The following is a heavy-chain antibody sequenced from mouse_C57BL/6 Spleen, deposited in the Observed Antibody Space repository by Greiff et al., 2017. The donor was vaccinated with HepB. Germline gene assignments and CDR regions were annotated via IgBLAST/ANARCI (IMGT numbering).Heavy chain of an antibody. D-gene: IGHD1-1*01. Sequence: QVQLQQPGAELVMPGASVKLSCKASGYTFTSYWMHWVKQRPGQGLEWIGEIDPSDSYTNYNQKFKGKSTLTVDKSSSTAYMQLSSLTSEDSAVYYWARRGTRYGSSPFDYWGQGTTLTVSS. V-gene: IGHV1-69*01. J-gene: IGHJ2*01. CDR2: IDPSDSYT. CDR3: ARRGTRYGSSPFDY. CDR1: GYTFTSYW.